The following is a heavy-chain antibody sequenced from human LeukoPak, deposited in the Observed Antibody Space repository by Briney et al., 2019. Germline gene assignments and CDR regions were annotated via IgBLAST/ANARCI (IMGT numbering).Heavy chain of an antibody. CDR3: AIHSYGYRH. J-gene: IGHJ4*02. D-gene: IGHD5-18*01. V-gene: IGHV5-51*01. CDR2: IYSGDSDT. Sequence: GESLKISCEASGYSFTTYWITWVRQMPGKGLEWMAIIYSGDSDTRYSPSFQGQVTISVDKSISTTYLQWSSLKASDTAIYYCAIHSYGYRHWGQGTLVTVSS. CDR1: GYSFTTYW.